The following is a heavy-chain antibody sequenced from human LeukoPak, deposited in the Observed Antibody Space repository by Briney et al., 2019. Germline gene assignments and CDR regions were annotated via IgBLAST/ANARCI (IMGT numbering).Heavy chain of an antibody. CDR3: ARLAAAGTPYYYYGMDV. CDR1: GGSISSSSYY. Sequence: SETLSPTCTVSGGSISSSSYYWGWIRQPPGKGLEWIGSIYYSGSTYYNPSLKSRVTISVDTSKNQFSLKLSSVTAADTAVYYCARLAAAGTPYYYYGMDVWGQGTTVTVSS. J-gene: IGHJ6*02. V-gene: IGHV4-39*01. CDR2: IYYSGST. D-gene: IGHD6-13*01.